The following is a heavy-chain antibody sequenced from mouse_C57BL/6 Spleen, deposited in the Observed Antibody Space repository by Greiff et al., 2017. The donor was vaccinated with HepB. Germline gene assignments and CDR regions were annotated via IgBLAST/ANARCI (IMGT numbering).Heavy chain of an antibody. V-gene: IGHV1-50*01. Sequence: QVQLQQPGAELVKPGASVKLSCKASGYTFTSYWMQWVKQRPGQGLEWIGEIDPSDSYTNYNQKFKGKATLTVDTSSSTAYMQLSSLTSEDSAVYYCARYYYYGSSLDYWGQGTTLTVSS. D-gene: IGHD1-1*01. CDR3: ARYYYYGSSLDY. J-gene: IGHJ2*01. CDR2: IDPSDSYT. CDR1: GYTFTSYW.